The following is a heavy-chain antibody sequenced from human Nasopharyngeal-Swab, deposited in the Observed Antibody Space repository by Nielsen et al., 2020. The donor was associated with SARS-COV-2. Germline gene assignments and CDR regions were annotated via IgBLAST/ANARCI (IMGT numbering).Heavy chain of an antibody. V-gene: IGHV4-39*07. J-gene: IGHJ4*02. CDR1: GGSISSSSYY. D-gene: IGHD3-10*01. Sequence: SETLPLTCTVSGGSISSSSYYWGWIRQPPGKGLEWIGSIYYSGSTYYNPSLKSRVTISVDTSKNQFSLKLSSVTAADTAVYYCARDQGGNMVRGVIIKPFDYWGQGTLVTVSS. CDR3: ARDQGGNMVRGVIIKPFDY. CDR2: IYYSGST.